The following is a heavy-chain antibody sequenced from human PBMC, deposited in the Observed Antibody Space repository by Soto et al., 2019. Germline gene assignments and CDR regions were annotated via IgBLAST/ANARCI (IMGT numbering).Heavy chain of an antibody. Sequence: QVQLVESGGGVVQPGRSLRLSCAASGFTFSSYAMHWVRQAPGKGLEWVAVISYDGSNKYYADSVKGRFTISRDNSKNPLYLQMNSLRAEDTAVYFCARENYGQHYFDYWGQGTLVTVSS. CDR3: ARENYGQHYFDY. D-gene: IGHD3-10*01. V-gene: IGHV3-30-3*01. CDR1: GFTFSSYA. CDR2: ISYDGSNK. J-gene: IGHJ4*02.